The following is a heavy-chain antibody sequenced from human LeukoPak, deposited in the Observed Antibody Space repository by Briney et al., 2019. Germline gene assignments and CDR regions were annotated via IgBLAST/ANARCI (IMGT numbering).Heavy chain of an antibody. J-gene: IGHJ4*02. CDR2: ISSSSNYI. CDR1: GFTFSSYS. D-gene: IGHD2-2*01. CDR3: AGAMVVVPAATGGYFDY. Sequence: GGSLRLSCAASGFTFSSYSMNWVRQAPGKGLEWVSSISSSSNYIYYADSVKGRFTISRDNAKNSLYLQMNSLRAEDTAVYYCAGAMVVVPAATGGYFDYWGQGTLVTVSS. V-gene: IGHV3-21*01.